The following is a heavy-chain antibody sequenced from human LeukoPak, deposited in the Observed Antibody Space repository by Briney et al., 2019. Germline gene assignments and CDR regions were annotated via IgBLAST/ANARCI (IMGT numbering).Heavy chain of an antibody. J-gene: IGHJ3*02. Sequence: PRASVKVSCKASGGTFSSYAISWVRQAPGQGLEWMGGIIPIFGTANYAQEFQGRVTITADESTSTAYMELSSLRSEDTAVYYCAREIAEYDAFDIWGQGTMVTVSS. V-gene: IGHV1-69*13. D-gene: IGHD6-13*01. CDR1: GGTFSSYA. CDR2: IIPIFGTA. CDR3: AREIAEYDAFDI.